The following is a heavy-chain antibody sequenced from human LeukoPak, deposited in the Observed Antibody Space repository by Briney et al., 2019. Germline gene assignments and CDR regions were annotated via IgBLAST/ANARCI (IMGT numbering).Heavy chain of an antibody. D-gene: IGHD3-9*01. CDR1: GGSISSSSYC. V-gene: IGHV4-39*01. J-gene: IGHJ4*02. CDR3: ARTYYDILTGYRILDY. CDR2: IYYSGST. Sequence: PSVTLSLTCTVSGGSISSSSYCWGWIRQPPGKGLEWIGSIYYSGSTYYNPSLKSRVTISVDTSKSQFSLKLSSVTAADTAVYYCARTYYDILTGYRILDYWGQGTLVTVSS.